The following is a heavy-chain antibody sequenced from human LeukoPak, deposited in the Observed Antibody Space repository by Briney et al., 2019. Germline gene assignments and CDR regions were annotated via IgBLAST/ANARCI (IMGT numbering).Heavy chain of an antibody. CDR1: GYAFTGSY. J-gene: IGHJ4*02. D-gene: IGHD6-19*01. V-gene: IGHV1-2*02. Sequence: ASVKVSCKASGYAFTGSYIHWVRQAPGQGLEWMGWINPNNGFTAYAQNFQGRVTMTRDTSISTAYMDLSRLTSDDTAVYFCARDSAAKHSSKDYWGQGTLVTVSS. CDR2: INPNNGFT. CDR3: ARDSAAKHSSKDY.